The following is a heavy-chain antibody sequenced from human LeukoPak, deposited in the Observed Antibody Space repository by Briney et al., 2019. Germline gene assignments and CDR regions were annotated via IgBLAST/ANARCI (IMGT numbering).Heavy chain of an antibody. CDR2: ISERGGST. J-gene: IGHJ4*02. Sequence: GGSLRLSCVVSGITLSNYGMSWVRQAPGKGLEWVSGISERGGSTNYADSAKGRFTISRDTSLNTLYLQMNNLRAEDTAVYFCAKRGVVIRGILVIGYHQEAYHYDFWGQGVLVTASS. D-gene: IGHD3-10*01. CDR3: AKRGVVIRGILVIGYHQEAYHYDF. CDR1: GITLSNYG. V-gene: IGHV3-23*01.